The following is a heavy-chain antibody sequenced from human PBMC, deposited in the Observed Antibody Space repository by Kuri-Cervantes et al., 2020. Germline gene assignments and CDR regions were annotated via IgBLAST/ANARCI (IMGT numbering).Heavy chain of an antibody. J-gene: IGHJ6*02. CDR3: ARERARFEIYTMDV. Sequence: GESLKISCAASGFTFSSYAMHWVRQAPGKGLEWVAVISYDGSNKYYADSVKGRFTISRDNSKSTLYLQMNSLRPEDTAVYYCARERARFEIYTMDVWGQGTTVTVSS. CDR2: ISYDGSNK. CDR1: GFTFSSYA. D-gene: IGHD3-10*01. V-gene: IGHV3-30-3*01.